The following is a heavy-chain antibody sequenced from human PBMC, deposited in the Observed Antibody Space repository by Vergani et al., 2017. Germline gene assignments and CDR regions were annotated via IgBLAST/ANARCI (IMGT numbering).Heavy chain of an antibody. CDR3: ARSRPYCTSGSCPAI. CDR1: GYSISRGYY. Sequence: VQLQESGPGLVKPSETLSLTCSVSGYSISRGYYWGWIRQPPGKGLEWVATVFHSGSAYYNPSLRRRVTISVETSKNQFSLRLTTLTAADTAVYYCARSRPYCTSGSCPAIWGQGTLVTVSS. V-gene: IGHV4-38-2*02. J-gene: IGHJ4*02. CDR2: VFHSGSA. D-gene: IGHD2-15*01.